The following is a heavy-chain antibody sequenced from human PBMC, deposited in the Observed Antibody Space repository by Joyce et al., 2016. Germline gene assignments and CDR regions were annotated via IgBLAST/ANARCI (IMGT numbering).Heavy chain of an antibody. CDR1: GSTFSTSS. Sequence: QLVESGGGVVKPGGSLRLSCEASGSTFSTSSMSWFRQAAGRGMEGVAAVSDTSYYIFPAETVRGRFTVSRDNAKKTLYLQMNSLRAEDSAVFYCARGGISYYYAMDVWGQGTTVTVSS. J-gene: IGHJ6*02. V-gene: IGHV3-21*01. CDR2: VSDTSYYI. CDR3: ARGGISYYYAMDV. D-gene: IGHD3-16*01.